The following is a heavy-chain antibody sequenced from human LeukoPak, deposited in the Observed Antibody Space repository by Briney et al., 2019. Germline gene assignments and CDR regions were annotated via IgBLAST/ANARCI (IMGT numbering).Heavy chain of an antibody. CDR1: GGSISSGDYY. V-gene: IGHV4-30-4*01. CDR3: ARVKVYGDYPFRFDP. CDR2: IYYSGST. J-gene: IGHJ5*02. Sequence: SQTLSLTCTVSGGSISSGDYYWSWIRQPPGKGREWIGYIYYSGSTYYNPSLKSRVTISVDTSKNQFSLKLSSVTAADTAVYYCARVKVYGDYPFRFDPWGQGTLVTVSS. D-gene: IGHD4-17*01.